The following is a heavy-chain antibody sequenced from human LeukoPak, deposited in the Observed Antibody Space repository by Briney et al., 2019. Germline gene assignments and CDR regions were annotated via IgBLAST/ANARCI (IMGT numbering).Heavy chain of an antibody. CDR3: ARAHGEKINYYGSSGYYYLFDY. CDR2: IYYSGST. Sequence: PSQTLSLTCTVPGGSISSGGYYWSWIRQHPGKGLEWIGYIYYSGSTYYNPSLKSRVTISVDTSKNQFSLKLSSVAAADTAVYYCARAHGEKINYYGSSGYYYLFDYWGQGTQVTVSS. V-gene: IGHV4-31*03. D-gene: IGHD3-22*01. J-gene: IGHJ4*02. CDR1: GGSISSGGYY.